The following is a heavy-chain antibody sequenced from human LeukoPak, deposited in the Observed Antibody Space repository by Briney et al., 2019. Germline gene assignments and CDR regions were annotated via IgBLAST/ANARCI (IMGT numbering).Heavy chain of an antibody. CDR3: VRDHYYNSSGYTFRH. CDR2: IYRSGST. J-gene: IGHJ1*01. D-gene: IGHD3-22*01. CDR1: GGSLSSGGYS. Sequence: SQTLSLTCAVSGGSLSSGGYSWSWIRQPPGKGLGWIGYIYRSGSTYYNPSLKSRVTISVDTSKNQFSLKLSSVTAADTAVYYCVRDHYYNSSGYTFRHWGQGTLVTVSS. V-gene: IGHV4-30-2*01.